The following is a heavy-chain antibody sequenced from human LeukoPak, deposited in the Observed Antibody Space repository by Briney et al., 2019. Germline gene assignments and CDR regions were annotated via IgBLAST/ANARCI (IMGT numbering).Heavy chain of an antibody. CDR1: GGSISSYY. CDR2: IYYSGST. Sequence: SETLSLTCTVSGGSISSYYWSWIRQPPGKGLEWIGYIYYSGSTNYNPSLKSRVTISVDTSKNQFSLKLSSVTAADTAVYYCARSEYYFFDYWGQGTLVTVSS. CDR3: ARSEYYFFDY. V-gene: IGHV4-59*01. D-gene: IGHD2/OR15-2a*01. J-gene: IGHJ4*02.